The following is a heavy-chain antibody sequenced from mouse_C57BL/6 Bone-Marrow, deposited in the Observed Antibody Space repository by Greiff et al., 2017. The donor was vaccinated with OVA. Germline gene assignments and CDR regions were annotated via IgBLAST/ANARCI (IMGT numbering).Heavy chain of an antibody. CDR2: INPGSGST. D-gene: IGHD1-1*01. V-gene: IGHV1-55*01. CDR3: ARYYYGSSYVRVY. CDR1: GYTFTSYW. Sequence: QVQLQQSGAELVKPGASVKMSCKASGYTFTSYWINWVKQRPGQGLEWIGDINPGSGSTNYNEKFKSKATLTVDTSSSTAYMQLSSLTSEDSAVYYCARYYYGSSYVRVYWGQGTTLTVSS. J-gene: IGHJ2*01.